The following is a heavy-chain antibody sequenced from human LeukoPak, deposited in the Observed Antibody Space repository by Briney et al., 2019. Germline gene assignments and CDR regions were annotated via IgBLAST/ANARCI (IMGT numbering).Heavy chain of an antibody. CDR3: ARVFGIRGVIGRFDP. V-gene: IGHV4-30-2*01. D-gene: IGHD3-10*01. CDR1: GGSISSGGYS. Sequence: PSETLSLTCAVSGGSISSGGYSWSWIRQPPGKGLESIVYIYHSGSTYYNPSLKSRVTISVDGSKNQFSLKLSSVTAADTAVYYCARVFGIRGVIGRFDPWGQGTLVTVSS. J-gene: IGHJ5*02. CDR2: IYHSGST.